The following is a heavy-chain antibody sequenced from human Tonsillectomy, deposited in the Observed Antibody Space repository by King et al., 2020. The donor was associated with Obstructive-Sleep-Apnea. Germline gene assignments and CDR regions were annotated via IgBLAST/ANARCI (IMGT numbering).Heavy chain of an antibody. Sequence: DVQLVESGGDLVQPGGSLRLSCAASGFTFSSYAMTWVRQAPGKGLEWVSGISGSGGSTYYADSVKGRFTISRDNSKNTLYLQMNSLRAEDTAVYYCAKDAGHVDTAMSDYYYYGMDVWGQGTTVTVSS. J-gene: IGHJ6*02. D-gene: IGHD5-18*01. V-gene: IGHV3-23*04. CDR2: ISGSGGST. CDR1: GFTFSSYA. CDR3: AKDAGHVDTAMSDYYYYGMDV.